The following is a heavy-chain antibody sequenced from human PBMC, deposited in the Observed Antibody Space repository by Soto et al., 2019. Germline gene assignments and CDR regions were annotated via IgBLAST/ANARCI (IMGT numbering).Heavy chain of an antibody. Sequence: AGGALRLSCAASGFTFSSYALAWVRQAPGEGLEWVSSISGSGGSTFYADSVRGRSTISRDNSKNTLYLQMNNLRAEDTALYYCGKSLEVGFFWSGPDLGGGQGTLVTVSS. CDR3: GKSLEVGFFWSGPDLG. J-gene: IGHJ4*02. D-gene: IGHD3-3*01. V-gene: IGHV3-23*01. CDR2: ISGSGGST. CDR1: GFTFSSYA.